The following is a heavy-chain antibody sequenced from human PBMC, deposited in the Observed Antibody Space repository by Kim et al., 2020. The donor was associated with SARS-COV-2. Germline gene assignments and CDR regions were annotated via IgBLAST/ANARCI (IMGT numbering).Heavy chain of an antibody. J-gene: IGHJ4*02. Sequence: GGSLRLSCAASGFTFISYAMSWVRQAPGKGLEWVSAISGSGGSTYYADSVKGRFTISRDNSKNTLYLQMNSLRAEDTAIYYCAKDRYDSSGYYLEIYYFDSWGAGALVTVSS. D-gene: IGHD3-22*01. CDR2: ISGSGGST. CDR3: AKDRYDSSGYYLEIYYFDS. CDR1: GFTFISYA. V-gene: IGHV3-23*01.